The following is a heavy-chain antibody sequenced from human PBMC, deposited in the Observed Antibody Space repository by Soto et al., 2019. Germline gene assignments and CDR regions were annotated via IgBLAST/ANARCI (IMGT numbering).Heavy chain of an antibody. CDR3: ARHYHTGAFFDY. J-gene: IGHJ4*02. D-gene: IGHD1-26*01. CDR2: VSYSGSP. V-gene: IGHV4-39*01. Sequence: QLQLQESGPGLVKSSETLSLTCSVSGASVSSSHYWGWIRQPPGKGLEWIGSVSYSGSPYYSPSFKSRITIAVDTSNNQFSLRVRSVTATDTAVYFCARHYHTGAFFDYWGQGKLVTVSS. CDR1: GASVSSSHY.